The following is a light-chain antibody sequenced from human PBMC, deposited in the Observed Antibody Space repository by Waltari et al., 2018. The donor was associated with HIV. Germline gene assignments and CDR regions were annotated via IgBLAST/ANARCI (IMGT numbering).Light chain of an antibody. Sequence: QSALTQPASVSGSPGQSITISCTGTSSDVGRYNYVSWYQHHPGKAPKLMIYEVLNRPSGISNRFSGSKSGNTASLTISGLQAEDEADYYYSSYTINNDYVFGTGTRVTVL. CDR3: SSYTINNDYV. CDR1: SSDVGRYNY. CDR2: EVL. J-gene: IGLJ1*01. V-gene: IGLV2-14*01.